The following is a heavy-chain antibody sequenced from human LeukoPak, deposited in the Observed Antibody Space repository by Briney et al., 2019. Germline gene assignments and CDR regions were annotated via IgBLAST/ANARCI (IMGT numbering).Heavy chain of an antibody. CDR2: INPNSGGT. Sequence: ASVKVSCKASGYTFTGYYMHWVRQAPGQGLEWMGWINPNSGGTNYAQKLQGRVTMTTDTSTSTAYMELSSLRSEDTAVYYCARGRGYDILTGYYAMPFDYWGQGTLVTVSS. V-gene: IGHV1-2*02. CDR3: ARGRGYDILTGYYAMPFDY. D-gene: IGHD3-9*01. CDR1: GYTFTGYY. J-gene: IGHJ4*02.